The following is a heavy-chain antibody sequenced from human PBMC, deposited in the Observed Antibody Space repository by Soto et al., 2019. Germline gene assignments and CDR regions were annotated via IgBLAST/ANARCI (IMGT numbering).Heavy chain of an antibody. J-gene: IGHJ4*02. D-gene: IGHD3-16*01. CDR3: ASKTGGYAYFDD. CDR1: GDSVSSTSAA. CDR2: TYNRSKWYH. Sequence: QVQLQQSGPGLVKHSQTLSLTCAISGDSVSSTSAAWNWIRQSPSRGLEWLRRTYNRSKWYHDYAVSLRSRITINADTTIHQSSLQLNSVTPEDTAVYDCASKTGGYAYFDDWGQGTLVTVSS. V-gene: IGHV6-1*01.